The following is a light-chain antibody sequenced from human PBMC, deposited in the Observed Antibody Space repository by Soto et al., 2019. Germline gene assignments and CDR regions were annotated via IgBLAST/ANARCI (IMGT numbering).Light chain of an antibody. CDR3: QQSYITPLT. Sequence: IPMTQSPSSLSASVGDRVTITCRASQSIGKYLNWYQQKPGKAPKLLIYAASTLQRGVPSRFSGSGSGTDFILTINSLQPEDFATYYCQQSYITPLTFGGGTKAEI. J-gene: IGKJ4*01. V-gene: IGKV1-39*01. CDR1: QSIGKY. CDR2: AAS.